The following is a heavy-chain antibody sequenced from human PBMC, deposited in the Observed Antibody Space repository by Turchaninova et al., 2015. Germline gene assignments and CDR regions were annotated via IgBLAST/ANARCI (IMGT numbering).Heavy chain of an antibody. V-gene: IGHV3-48*03. Sequence: VESWGGLVQPGGSLRLSCAASGFTFSSYEMNWVRQAPGKGLEWVSYISSSGSTIYYADSVKGRFTISSDNAKNSLYLKKNSLRAEDTAVYYCAVWDPNREDYGDYGRSAFDIWGQGTMVTVSS. CDR3: AVWDPNREDYGDYGRSAFDI. CDR2: ISSSGSTI. CDR1: GFTFSSYE. D-gene: IGHD4-17*01. J-gene: IGHJ3*02.